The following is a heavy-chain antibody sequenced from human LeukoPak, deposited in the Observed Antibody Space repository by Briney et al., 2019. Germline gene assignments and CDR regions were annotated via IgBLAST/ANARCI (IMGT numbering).Heavy chain of an antibody. CDR2: INHSGST. V-gene: IGHV4-34*01. J-gene: IGHJ5*02. CDR3: ARSRGQQLINWFDP. Sequence: PSETLSLTCAVYGGSFSGYYWSWIRQPPGKGLEWIGEINHSGSTNYNPSLKSRVTISVDTSKNQFSLKLSSVTAAGTAVYYCARSRGQQLINWFDPWGQGTLVTVSS. D-gene: IGHD6-13*01. CDR1: GGSFSGYY.